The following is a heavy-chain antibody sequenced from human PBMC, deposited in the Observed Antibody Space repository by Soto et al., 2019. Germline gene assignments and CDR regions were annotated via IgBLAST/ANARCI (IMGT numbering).Heavy chain of an antibody. CDR2: INAGNGNT. J-gene: IGHJ6*02. D-gene: IGHD2-2*02. CDR3: ARDQDIVVVPAAIQTNYYYGMDV. V-gene: IGHV1-3*01. CDR1: GYTFTSYA. Sequence: ASVKVSCKASGYTFTSYAMHWVRQAPGQRLEWMGWINAGNGNTKYSQKFQGRVTITRDTSASTAYMELSSLRSEDTAVYYCARDQDIVVVPAAIQTNYYYGMDVWGQGTTVTVSS.